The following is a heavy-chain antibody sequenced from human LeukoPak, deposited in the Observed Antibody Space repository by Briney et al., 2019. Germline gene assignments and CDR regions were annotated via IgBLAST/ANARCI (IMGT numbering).Heavy chain of an antibody. CDR1: GYNFISSG. Sequence: ASVKVSCKASGYNFISSGVTWVRQAPGQGLEWMGWISTYKGNTKYAQKFQGRVTMTTDTSTSTAYMELRSLRSDDTAVYYCARPLYDSSGYYFLGFDYWGQGTLVTVSS. J-gene: IGHJ4*02. D-gene: IGHD3-22*01. CDR3: ARPLYDSSGYYFLGFDY. CDR2: ISTYKGNT. V-gene: IGHV1-18*04.